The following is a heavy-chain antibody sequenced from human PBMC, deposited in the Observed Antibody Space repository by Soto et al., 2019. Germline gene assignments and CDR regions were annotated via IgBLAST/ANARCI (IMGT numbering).Heavy chain of an antibody. CDR1: GYTFTSYA. Sequence: ASVKVSCKASGYTFTSYAMHWVRQAPGQRLEWMGWINAGNGNTKYSQKFQGRVTITRDTSASTAYMELISLIFEDTSVYYCARGSGYYYWDDYWGQGTLVTVSS. CDR3: ARGSGYYYWDDY. D-gene: IGHD3-22*01. V-gene: IGHV1-3*01. J-gene: IGHJ4*02. CDR2: INAGNGNT.